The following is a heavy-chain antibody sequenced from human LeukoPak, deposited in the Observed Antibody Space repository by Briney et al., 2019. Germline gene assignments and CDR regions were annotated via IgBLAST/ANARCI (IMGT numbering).Heavy chain of an antibody. J-gene: IGHJ6*02. CDR2: INHSGST. V-gene: IGHV4-34*01. Sequence: PSETLSLTCTVSGGSTSSYYWSWIRQPPGKGLEWIGEINHSGSTNYNPSLKSRVTISVDTSKNQFSLKLSSVTAADTAVYYCARGSFSSGYYFYYYGMDVWGQGTTVTVSS. CDR3: ARGSFSSGYYFYYYGMDV. CDR1: GGSTSSYY. D-gene: IGHD3-22*01.